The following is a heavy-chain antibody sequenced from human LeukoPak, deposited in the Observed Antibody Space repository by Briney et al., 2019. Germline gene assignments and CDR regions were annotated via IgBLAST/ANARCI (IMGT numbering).Heavy chain of an antibody. J-gene: IGHJ5*02. CDR3: VAGRGDL. D-gene: IGHD1-26*01. V-gene: IGHV3-7*01. Sequence: GGSLRLSCAASGFILDNYWMNWVRQTPGKGLEWVATIKPDGSERSYVDSVKGRFIISRDNVKNSLCLELSSVRAEDTGVYFCVAGRGDLWGQGTLVTVSS. CDR2: IKPDGSER. CDR1: GFILDNYW.